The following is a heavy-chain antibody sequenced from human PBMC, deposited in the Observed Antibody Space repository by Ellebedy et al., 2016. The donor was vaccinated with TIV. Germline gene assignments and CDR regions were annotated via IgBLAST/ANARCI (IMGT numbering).Heavy chain of an antibody. CDR2: IKHHGSTT. Sequence: GESLMISCAASGFTFNTYWMVWVRQAPGKGLEWISHIKHHGSTTTYADSVEGRFTISRDNDKNTLFLQMHSLGAEDTADYFCARRNPSGYDPFLDAWGQGTPVTVSS. CDR3: ARRNPSGYDPFLDA. V-gene: IGHV3-74*01. D-gene: IGHD5-12*01. J-gene: IGHJ5*02. CDR1: GFTFNTYW.